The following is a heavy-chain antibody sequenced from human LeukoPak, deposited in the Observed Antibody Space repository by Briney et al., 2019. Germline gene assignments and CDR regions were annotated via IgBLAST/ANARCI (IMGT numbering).Heavy chain of an antibody. CDR2: ISWNSGSI. CDR3: AKSSSSWYGDFDY. CDR1: GFTFDDYA. V-gene: IGHV3-9*01. D-gene: IGHD6-13*01. Sequence: GGSLRLSCAASGFTFDDYAMHWVRQAPGKGLEWVSGISWNSGSIGYADSVKGRFTISRDNSKNTLYLQMNSLRAEDTAVYYCAKSSSSWYGDFDYWGQGTLVTVSS. J-gene: IGHJ4*02.